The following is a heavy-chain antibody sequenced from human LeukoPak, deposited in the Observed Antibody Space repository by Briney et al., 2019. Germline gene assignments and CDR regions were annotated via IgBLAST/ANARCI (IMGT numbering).Heavy chain of an antibody. Sequence: SETLSLTCTVSGGSIGSYYWSWIRQPPGKGLEWIGYIYYSGSTNYNPSLKSRVTISVDTSKNQFSLKLSSVTAADTAVYYCARRRGTSFDPWGQGTLVTVSS. CDR2: IYYSGST. D-gene: IGHD2-2*01. CDR3: ARRRGTSFDP. CDR1: GGSIGSYY. V-gene: IGHV4-59*08. J-gene: IGHJ5*02.